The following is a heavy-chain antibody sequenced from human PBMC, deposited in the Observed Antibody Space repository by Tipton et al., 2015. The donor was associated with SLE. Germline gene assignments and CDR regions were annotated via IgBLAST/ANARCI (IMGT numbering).Heavy chain of an antibody. Sequence: SLRLSCTASGFTFSDYNMNWVRQAPGKWLEWVSSTSSNTHYVDYADSVKGRFTISRDNAKNSLYLEMNSLRAEDSAVYYCVRGGGYCSSSTCYTRLWYFDLWGRGTLVSVSS. CDR3: VRGGGYCSSSTCYTRLWYFDL. CDR1: GFTFSDYN. V-gene: IGHV3-21*01. CDR2: TSSNTHYV. J-gene: IGHJ2*01. D-gene: IGHD2-2*02.